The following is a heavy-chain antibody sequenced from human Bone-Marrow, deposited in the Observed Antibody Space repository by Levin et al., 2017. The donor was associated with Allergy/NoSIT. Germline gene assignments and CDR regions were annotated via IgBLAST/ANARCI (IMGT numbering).Heavy chain of an antibody. CDR3: ARGVGRTCLQARFHCWFAA. CDR2: INPDNGGT. J-gene: IGHJ5*02. CDR1: GYTFIGYY. V-gene: IGHV1-2*02. Sequence: ASVKVSCKASGYTFIGYYMHWVRQAPGQGLEWMGWINPDNGGTHSAEKFQGRVTMTRDTSINAVFLDLNSLTSDATAVYFCARGVGRTCLQARFHCWFAAWGQGALVTVSS. D-gene: IGHD6-6*01.